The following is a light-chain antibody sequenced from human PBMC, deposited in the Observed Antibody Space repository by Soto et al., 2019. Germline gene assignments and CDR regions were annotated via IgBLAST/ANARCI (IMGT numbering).Light chain of an antibody. CDR1: QDIDNS. CDR2: AVS. CDR3: QQHDGRPTMT. J-gene: IGKJ5*01. V-gene: IGKV1-33*01. Sequence: IQLTQSPSSLSASVGETVTITCRASQDIDNSLNWYQHKPGKAPKLLVYAVSFLETGVPSRFSGRGSATVFSLTINSLQSDDFATYYCQQHDGRPTMTFGQGTRLDSK.